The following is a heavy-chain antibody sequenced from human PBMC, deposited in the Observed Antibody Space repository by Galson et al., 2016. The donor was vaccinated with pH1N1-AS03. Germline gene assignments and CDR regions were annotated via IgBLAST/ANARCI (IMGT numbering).Heavy chain of an antibody. J-gene: IGHJ6*02. CDR2: IHPGGDT. Sequence: SLRLSCAATGFTVSSGYHISWVRQAPGKGLEWVSVIHPGGDTYNADSVKGRFPISRDNFENMVYLQMNSLRPEGTAVYFCAGDEGFANGINVWGQGTTVTVSS. CDR1: GFTVSSGY. V-gene: IGHV3-66*02. CDR3: AGDEGFANGINV. D-gene: IGHD3-3*01.